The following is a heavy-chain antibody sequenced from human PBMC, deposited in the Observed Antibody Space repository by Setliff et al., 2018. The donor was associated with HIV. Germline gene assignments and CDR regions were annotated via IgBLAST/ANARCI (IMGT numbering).Heavy chain of an antibody. Sequence: SETLSLTCTVSGGSISSHCWSWIRQSPGKGFEWIGYIYSTGSTNYNPSLQSQVTISMVASRNQFSLKVTSVTAADTAVYYCAKGAGFYGDYTFDHWGQGRQVTVSS. CDR1: GGSISSHC. V-gene: IGHV4-59*11. CDR3: AKGAGFYGDYTFDH. J-gene: IGHJ4*02. CDR2: IYSTGST. D-gene: IGHD4-17*01.